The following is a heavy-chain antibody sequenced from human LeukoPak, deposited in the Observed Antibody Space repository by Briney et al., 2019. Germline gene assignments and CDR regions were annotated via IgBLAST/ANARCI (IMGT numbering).Heavy chain of an antibody. CDR2: IKEDGSEK. CDR3: ARAMDL. CDR1: GFTFNSYL. J-gene: IGHJ2*01. V-gene: IGHV3-7*01. Sequence: GGSLRLSCAASGFTFNSYLMTWVRQAPGKGLEWVANIKEDGSEKYYVDSVKGRFTISRDNAKNSPFLQMNSLRAEDTAVYYCARAMDLWGRGTLVTVSS. D-gene: IGHD2-2*01.